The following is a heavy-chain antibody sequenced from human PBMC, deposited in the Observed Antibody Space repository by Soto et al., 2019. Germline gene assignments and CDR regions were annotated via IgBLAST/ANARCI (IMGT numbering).Heavy chain of an antibody. CDR3: ARLGPLWYDILTGYYSDNWFDP. V-gene: IGHV1-18*04. D-gene: IGHD3-9*01. J-gene: IGHJ5*02. CDR1: GYTFTSYG. CDR2: ISAYNGNT. Sequence: ASVKVSCKASGYTFTSYGISWVRQAPGQGLEWMGWISAYNGNTNYAQKPQGRVTMTTDTSTSTAYMELRSLRSDDTAVYYCARLGPLWYDILTGYYSDNWFDPWGQGTLVTVSS.